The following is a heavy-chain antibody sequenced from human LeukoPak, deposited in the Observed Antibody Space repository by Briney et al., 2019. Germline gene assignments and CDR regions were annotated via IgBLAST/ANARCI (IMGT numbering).Heavy chain of an antibody. CDR2: INPNSGGT. D-gene: IGHD6-19*01. Sequence: ASVKVSCKASGGTFSSYAISWVRQAPGQGLEWMGWINPNSGGTNYAQKFQGRVTMTRDTSISTAYMELSRLRSDDTAVYYCAKYSSGWYLEYWGQGTLVTVSS. V-gene: IGHV1-2*02. CDR1: GGTFSSYA. CDR3: AKYSSGWYLEY. J-gene: IGHJ4*02.